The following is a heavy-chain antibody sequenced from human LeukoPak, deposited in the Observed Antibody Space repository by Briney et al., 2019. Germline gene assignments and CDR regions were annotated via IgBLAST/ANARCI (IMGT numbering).Heavy chain of an antibody. CDR3: AKAANYYDSSGYYPYDAFDI. Sequence: PGGSLRLSCAVSGFTFSSYAMGWVRQGPGKGLEWVSGFSGGGGSTYYADSVKGRFTISRDNSKNTLYLQMNSLRAKDTAVYYCAKAANYYDSSGYYPYDAFDIWGQGTMVTVSS. V-gene: IGHV3-23*01. D-gene: IGHD3-22*01. CDR1: GFTFSSYA. J-gene: IGHJ3*02. CDR2: FSGGGGST.